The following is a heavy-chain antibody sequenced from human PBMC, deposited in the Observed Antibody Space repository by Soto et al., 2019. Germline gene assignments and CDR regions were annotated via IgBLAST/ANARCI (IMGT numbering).Heavy chain of an antibody. J-gene: IGHJ3*02. CDR2: IYYSGST. CDR3: AGGSDYGDYRGAFDI. Sequence: QVQLQESGPGLVKPSQTLSLTCTVSGGSISSGDYYWSWIRQPPGKGLEWIGYIYYSGSTYYHPYLKSRVPVSVDTAQNQFSLKLCSVTAADTAFYYCAGGSDYGDYRGAFDIWGQGTMVTVSS. CDR1: GGSISSGDYY. D-gene: IGHD4-17*01. V-gene: IGHV4-30-4*01.